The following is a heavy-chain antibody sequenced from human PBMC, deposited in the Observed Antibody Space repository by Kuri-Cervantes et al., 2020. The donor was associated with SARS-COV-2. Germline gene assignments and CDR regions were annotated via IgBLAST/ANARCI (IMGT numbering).Heavy chain of an antibody. CDR2: ISSSSSYI. CDR1: GFTFSSYS. V-gene: IGHV3-21*01. J-gene: IGHJ4*02. D-gene: IGHD3-22*01. CDR3: ARDSSGYYRLDY. Sequence: GESLKISCAASGFTFSSYSMNWVRQAPGKGLEWVSSISSSSSYIYYADSVKGRFTISRDNAKNSLYLQMNSLRAEDTAVYYCARDSSGYYRLDYWGQGILVTVSS.